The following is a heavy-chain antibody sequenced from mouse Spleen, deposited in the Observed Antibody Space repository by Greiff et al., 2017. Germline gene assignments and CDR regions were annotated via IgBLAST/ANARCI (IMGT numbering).Heavy chain of an antibody. Sequence: EVMLVESGGGLVKPGGSLKLSCAASGFTFSDYGMAWVRQAPGKGPEWVAFISNLAYSIYYTDTVTGRFTISRENAKNTLYLEMSSLRSEDTAMDYCTRGGEITTVGYAMDYWGQGTSVTVSS. CDR3: TRGGEITTVGYAMDY. J-gene: IGHJ4*01. D-gene: IGHD1-1*01. CDR2: ISNLAYSI. CDR1: GFTFSDYG. V-gene: IGHV5-15*01.